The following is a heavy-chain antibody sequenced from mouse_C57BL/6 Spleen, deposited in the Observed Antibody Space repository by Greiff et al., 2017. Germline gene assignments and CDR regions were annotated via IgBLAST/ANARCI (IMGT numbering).Heavy chain of an antibody. Sequence: EVQGVESGGGLVKPGGSLKLSCAASGFTFSSYTMSWVRQTPEKRLEWVATISGGGGNTYYPDSVKGRFTISRDNAKNTLYLQMSSLRSEDTALYYCASFAGYFDYWGQGTTLTVSS. V-gene: IGHV5-9*01. J-gene: IGHJ2*01. CDR1: GFTFSSYT. CDR3: ASFAGYFDY. CDR2: ISGGGGNT.